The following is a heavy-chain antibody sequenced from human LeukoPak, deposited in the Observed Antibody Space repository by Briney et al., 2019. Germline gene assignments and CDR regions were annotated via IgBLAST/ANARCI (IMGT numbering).Heavy chain of an antibody. CDR1: GGSFSGYY. J-gene: IGHJ4*02. Sequence: PSETLSLTCAVYGGSFSGYYWSWIRQPPGKGLEWIGEINHSGSTNYNPSLKSRVTISVDTSKNQFSLKLSSVTAADTAVYYCARGPIAAAGIGYWGQGTLVTVSS. D-gene: IGHD6-13*01. CDR3: ARGPIAAAGIGY. V-gene: IGHV4-34*01. CDR2: INHSGST.